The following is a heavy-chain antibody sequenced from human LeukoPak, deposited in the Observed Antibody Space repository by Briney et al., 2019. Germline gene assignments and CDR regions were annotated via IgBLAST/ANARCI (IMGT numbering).Heavy chain of an antibody. CDR3: ARGGRYMSASWYRSVYYYMDV. CDR2: ITHSGST. CDR1: GGSFSGYY. D-gene: IGHD6-13*01. J-gene: IGHJ6*03. Sequence: SETPSLTCAVYGGSFSGYYWSWIRHPPGKGLEWIGEITHSGSTNYNPSLKSRVTISVDTSKNQFSLKLSSVTAADTAVYFCARGGRYMSASWYRSVYYYMDVWGKGTTVTVSS. V-gene: IGHV4-34*01.